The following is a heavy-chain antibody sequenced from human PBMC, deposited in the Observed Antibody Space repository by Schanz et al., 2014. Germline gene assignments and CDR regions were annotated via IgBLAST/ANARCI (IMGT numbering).Heavy chain of an antibody. J-gene: IGHJ4*02. CDR1: GYTLSAYS. D-gene: IGHD3-22*01. Sequence: QVQLVQSGTQVKKPGASVKVSCKASGYTLSAYSLHWVRQAPGQGLEWMGWMNPDSGNTGYAQKFQGRVTVTSDTSTSTVYMELSGLRSEDTAVYYCAGAFDSSGYYFDYWGQGTLVTVSS. CDR3: AGAFDSSGYYFDY. CDR2: MNPDSGNT. V-gene: IGHV1-8*02.